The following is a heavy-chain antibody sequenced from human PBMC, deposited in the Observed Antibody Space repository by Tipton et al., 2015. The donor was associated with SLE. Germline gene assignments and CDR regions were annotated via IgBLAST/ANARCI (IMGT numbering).Heavy chain of an antibody. CDR3: ARTYGSGNAFDI. Sequence: TLSLTCTVSGGSISSSSYYWTWIRQPPGKGLEWIGYIYYSGSTNYNPSLKSRVTISVDTSKNQFSLRLSSVTAADTAVYYCARTYGSGNAFDIWGQGTMVTVSS. CDR1: GGSISSSSYY. D-gene: IGHD3-10*01. J-gene: IGHJ3*02. CDR2: IYYSGST. V-gene: IGHV4-61*01.